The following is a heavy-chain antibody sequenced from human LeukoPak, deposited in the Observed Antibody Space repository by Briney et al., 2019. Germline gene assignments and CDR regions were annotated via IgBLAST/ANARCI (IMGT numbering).Heavy chain of an antibody. J-gene: IGHJ4*02. CDR2: IYYSGST. Sequence: KPSETLSLTCTVSGGSISSYYWSWIRQPPGKGLEWIGYIYYSGSTNYNPSLKSRVTISVDTSKNQFSLKLSSVTAADTAVYYCARDKAAAVFDYWGRGTLVTVSS. V-gene: IGHV4-59*01. CDR3: ARDKAAAVFDY. CDR1: GGSISSYY. D-gene: IGHD6-13*01.